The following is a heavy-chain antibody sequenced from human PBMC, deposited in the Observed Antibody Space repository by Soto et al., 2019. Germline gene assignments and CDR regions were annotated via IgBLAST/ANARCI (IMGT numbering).Heavy chain of an antibody. D-gene: IGHD3-3*01. CDR3: AAGWLRFLEWFPQPYYGMDV. CDR2: IYYSGST. J-gene: IGHJ6*02. CDR1: GGSISSSSYY. Sequence: PSETLSLTCTVSGGSISSSSYYWGWIRQSPGKGLEWIGSIYYSGSTYYNPSLKSRVTITRDMSTSTAYMELNSLRSEDTAVYYCAAGWLRFLEWFPQPYYGMDVWGQGTTVTVSS. V-gene: IGHV4-39*07.